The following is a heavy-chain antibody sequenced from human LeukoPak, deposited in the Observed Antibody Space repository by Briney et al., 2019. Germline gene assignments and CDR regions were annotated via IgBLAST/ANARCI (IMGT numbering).Heavy chain of an antibody. CDR3: AAPNYYGSGSYITFVDYYGMDV. CDR1: GFTVSSNY. CDR2: IYRGGST. D-gene: IGHD3-10*01. J-gene: IGHJ6*02. Sequence: QAGGYLRLYCAASGFTVSSNYMSWDRQAPGKGLEGVSVIYRGGSTYYADSVKGRFTISRDNSKNTLYLQMNSLRAEDTAVYYCAAPNYYGSGSYITFVDYYGMDVWGQGTTVTVSS. V-gene: IGHV3-66*01.